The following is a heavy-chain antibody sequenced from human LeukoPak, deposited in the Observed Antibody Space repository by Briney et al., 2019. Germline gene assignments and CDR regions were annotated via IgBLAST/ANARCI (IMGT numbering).Heavy chain of an antibody. CDR3: ARDQKVVVIPLVGY. Sequence: GGSLRLSCAASGFTFSDYGMHWVRQAPGKGLEWVTVISNEGRVQYYADSVKGRFTISRDNSENTLSLQMNSLRADDTAVYYCARDQKVVVIPLVGYWGQGTMVTVSS. D-gene: IGHD3-22*01. CDR1: GFTFSDYG. J-gene: IGHJ4*02. CDR2: ISNEGRVQ. V-gene: IGHV3-30*03.